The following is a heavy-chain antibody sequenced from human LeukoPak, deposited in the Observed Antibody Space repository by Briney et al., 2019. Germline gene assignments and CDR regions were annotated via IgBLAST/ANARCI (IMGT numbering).Heavy chain of an antibody. CDR2: ISGSGGTT. V-gene: IGHV3-23*01. Sequence: GGSLRLSCVASGFTFSSYAMSWVRQAPGKGLEWVSTISGSGGTTYHADSVKGRFAISRDNSKNTLYVQMNGLRAEDTAIYYCAKRLSSGSYFAAFDYWGQGTLVTVSS. CDR1: GFTFSSYA. CDR3: AKRLSSGSYFAAFDY. J-gene: IGHJ4*02. D-gene: IGHD1-26*01.